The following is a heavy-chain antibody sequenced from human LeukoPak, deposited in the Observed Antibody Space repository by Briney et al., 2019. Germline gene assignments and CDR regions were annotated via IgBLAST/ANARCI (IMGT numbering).Heavy chain of an antibody. D-gene: IGHD6-13*01. Sequence: SETLSLTCTVSGGSISSYYWSWIRQPPGKGLEWIGSIYYSGSTYYNPSLKSRVTISVDTSKNQFSLKLSSVTAADTAVYYCARAMYSSSWYQFDYWGQGTLVTVSS. CDR2: IYYSGST. CDR1: GGSISSYY. CDR3: ARAMYSSSWYQFDY. J-gene: IGHJ4*02. V-gene: IGHV4-39*07.